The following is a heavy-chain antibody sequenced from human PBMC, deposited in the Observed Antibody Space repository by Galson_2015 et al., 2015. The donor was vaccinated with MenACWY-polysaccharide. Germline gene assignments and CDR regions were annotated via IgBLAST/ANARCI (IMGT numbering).Heavy chain of an antibody. D-gene: IGHD4-11*01. V-gene: IGHV3-23*01. CDR1: GFIFNNYD. CDR3: AKDIRIVYSNYQFDS. CDR2: VSGTGHST. J-gene: IGHJ4*02. Sequence: SLRLSCAASGFIFNNYDMSWVRQAPGKGLEWVSGVSGTGHSTYYPDSVKGRFTISRDNSKNTLYLEMKSLRAEDTATYYCAKDIRIVYSNYQFDSWGQGTLVTVSS.